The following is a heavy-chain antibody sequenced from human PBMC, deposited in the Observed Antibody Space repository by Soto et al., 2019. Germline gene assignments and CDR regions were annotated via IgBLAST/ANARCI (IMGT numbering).Heavy chain of an antibody. CDR1: GGSISSSSYY. D-gene: IGHD5-12*01. V-gene: IGHV4-39*01. J-gene: IGHJ4*02. CDR3: ASDSRDGYNFNY. CDR2: IYYSGST. Sequence: QLQLQESGPGLVKPSETLSLTCTVSGGSISSSSYYWGWIRQPPGKGLEWIGSIYYSGSTYYNPSLKSRVTISVDTSKNQFSLKLSSVTAADTAVYYCASDSRDGYNFNYWGQGTLVTVSS.